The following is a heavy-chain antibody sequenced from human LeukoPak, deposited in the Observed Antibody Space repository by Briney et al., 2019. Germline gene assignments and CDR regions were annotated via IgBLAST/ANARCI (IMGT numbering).Heavy chain of an antibody. CDR1: GVSISSGGYY. Sequence: PSGTLSLTCTVSGVSISSGGYYWSWIRQHPGKGLEWIGYIYYSGSTYYNPSLKSRLTISLDTSNNQFSLKLSSVTAADTAVYYCARGPVRDYSNYWGQGTLVTVSS. CDR2: IYYSGST. V-gene: IGHV4-31*03. CDR3: ARGPVRDYSNY. D-gene: IGHD4-11*01. J-gene: IGHJ4*02.